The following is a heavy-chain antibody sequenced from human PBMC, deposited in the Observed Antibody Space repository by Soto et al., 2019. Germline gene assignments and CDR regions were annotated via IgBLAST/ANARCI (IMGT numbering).Heavy chain of an antibody. D-gene: IGHD5-12*01. J-gene: IGHJ6*02. V-gene: IGHV3-30*18. Sequence: PGGSLRLSCAASGVTSSNDGMHWVRQAPGKGLEWVAVISYDGSNKYYADSVKGRFTISRDNSKNTLYLQMNSLRAEDTAVYYCQKDVDIADTIFYGLAVWAQGTTVPVSS. CDR1: GVTSSNDG. CDR3: QKDVDIADTIFYGLAV. CDR2: ISYDGSNK.